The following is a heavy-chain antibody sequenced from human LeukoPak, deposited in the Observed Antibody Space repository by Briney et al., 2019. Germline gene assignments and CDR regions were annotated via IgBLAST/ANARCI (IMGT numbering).Heavy chain of an antibody. CDR1: GFTFSDHY. Sequence: GGSLRLSCAASGFTFSDHYMTWIRQAPGKGLEWLSYISASGETTNYADSVKGRFTVSRDNTKNSLFLQMNSLRAEDTAVYYCARTARLLDYWGQGTLVTVSS. CDR2: ISASGETT. J-gene: IGHJ4*02. V-gene: IGHV3-11*01. D-gene: IGHD2-21*02. CDR3: ARTARLLDY.